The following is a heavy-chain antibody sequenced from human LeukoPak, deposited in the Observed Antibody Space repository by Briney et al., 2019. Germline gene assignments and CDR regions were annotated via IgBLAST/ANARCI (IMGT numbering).Heavy chain of an antibody. Sequence: GGSLRLSCAASGFTFSSYAMHWVRQAPGKGLEWVAVISYDGSNKYYADSVKGRFTISRDNSKNTLYLQMNSLRAEDTAVYYCARESILYGSGSYYFDYWGQGTLVTVSS. CDR1: GFTFSSYA. J-gene: IGHJ4*02. CDR3: ARESILYGSGSYYFDY. D-gene: IGHD3-10*01. CDR2: ISYDGSNK. V-gene: IGHV3-30*04.